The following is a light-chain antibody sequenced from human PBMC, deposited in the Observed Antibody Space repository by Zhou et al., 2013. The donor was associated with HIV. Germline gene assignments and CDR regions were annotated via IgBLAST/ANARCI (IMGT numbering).Light chain of an antibody. J-gene: IGKJ1*01. Sequence: EIVLTQSPGTLSLSPGEGATLSCRASQSVSNSYLAWYQQKPGQAPRLLIYGASTRATGIPDRFSGSGSGTEFTLTISSMQSEDFAVYYCQQYNNWPWTFGQGTKVEVK. V-gene: IGKV3D-15*01. CDR2: GAS. CDR3: QQYNNWPWT. CDR1: QSVSNSY.